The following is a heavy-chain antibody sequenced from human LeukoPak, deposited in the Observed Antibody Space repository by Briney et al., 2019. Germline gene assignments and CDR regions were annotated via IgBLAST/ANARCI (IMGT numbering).Heavy chain of an antibody. D-gene: IGHD5-24*01. CDR2: INPSGGST. J-gene: IGHJ4*02. Sequence: ASVTVSCTASGYTFPHYYIHWVRQAPGQGLECMGIINPSGGSTSYAQKFQGRVTMTRDMSTSTVYMELSSLRSEDTAVYYCARRRRDGYNPWGQGTLVTVSS. CDR3: ARRRRDGYNP. V-gene: IGHV1-46*01. CDR1: GYTFPHYY.